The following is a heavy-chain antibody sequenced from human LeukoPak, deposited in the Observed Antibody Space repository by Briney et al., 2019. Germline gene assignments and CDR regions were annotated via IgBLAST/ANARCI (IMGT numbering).Heavy chain of an antibody. CDR3: ARVGCGTGSN. CDR1: GLTFSNYW. CDR2: IKQDGSEK. Sequence: GGSLRLSCAASGLTFSNYWMDWVRQAPGKGLEWVANIKQDGSEKNYVDSVKGRFIISRDNAKNPLYLLMNTLRADDTAVYYCARVGCGTGSNWGQGTLVTVSS. V-gene: IGHV3-7*03. D-gene: IGHD1-26*01. J-gene: IGHJ4*02.